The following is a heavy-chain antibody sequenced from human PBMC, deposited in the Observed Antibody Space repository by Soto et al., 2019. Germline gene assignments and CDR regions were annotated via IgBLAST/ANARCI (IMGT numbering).Heavy chain of an antibody. CDR3: ARHVRGSGPYYFDY. CDR1: GGSTRSNNW. CDR2: IHYSENA. V-gene: IGHV4-4*02. J-gene: IGHJ4*02. Sequence: PSETLSLTCDISGGSTRSNNWWNWVRPAPGKGLEWIGEIHYSENANYNPSLKSRVTISLGKSRTQFSLKMTSVTAADTAVYYCARHVRGSGPYYFDYWGQGTLVTVSS. D-gene: IGHD3-10*01.